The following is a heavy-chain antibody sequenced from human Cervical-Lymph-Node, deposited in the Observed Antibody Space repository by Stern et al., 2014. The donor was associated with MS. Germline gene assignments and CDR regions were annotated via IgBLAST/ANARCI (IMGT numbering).Heavy chain of an antibody. V-gene: IGHV1-46*03. J-gene: IGHJ6*02. CDR2: INPSGGST. CDR1: GYTFTSYY. Sequence: QVQLVQSGAEVKKPGASVKVSCKASGYTFTSYYMHWVRQAPGQGLEWMGIINPSGGSTSYAQKFQGRVTMTRDTSTSTVYMELSSLRSEDTAVYYCARDRVPAAIPYYYYYGMDVWGQGTTVTVSS. D-gene: IGHD2-2*01. CDR3: ARDRVPAAIPYYYYYGMDV.